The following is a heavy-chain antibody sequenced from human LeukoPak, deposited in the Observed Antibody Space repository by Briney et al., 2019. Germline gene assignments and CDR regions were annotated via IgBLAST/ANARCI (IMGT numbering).Heavy chain of an antibody. D-gene: IGHD3-22*01. CDR2: ISGSSASI. CDR3: AKDPAVYYYDSSGYYSDYFDY. V-gene: IGHV3-21*04. J-gene: IGHJ4*02. Sequence: GGSLRLSCAASGFTFSSYSMNWVRQSPGKGLEWVSSISGSSASIYYADSVKGRFTISRDNARNSLYLQINNLRAEDTAVYYCAKDPAVYYYDSSGYYSDYFDYWGQGTLVTVSS. CDR1: GFTFSSYS.